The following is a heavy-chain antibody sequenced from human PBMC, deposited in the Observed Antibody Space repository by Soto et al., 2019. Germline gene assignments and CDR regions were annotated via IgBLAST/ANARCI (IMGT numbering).Heavy chain of an antibody. CDR3: TRECENTGGAFEI. V-gene: IGHV3-15*01. J-gene: IGHJ3*02. Sequence: EVQLVESGGGLVKPGGSLRLSCAASGFTFSNAWMSWVRQAPGKGLQWVGRIKSKDAGGTTDYAAPVKGRFTISREDSENMLYLQMNSLKTEDTAVYYCTRECENTGGAFEIWGQGTMVTVSS. CDR1: GFTFSNAW. CDR2: IKSKDAGGTT. D-gene: IGHD3-10*01.